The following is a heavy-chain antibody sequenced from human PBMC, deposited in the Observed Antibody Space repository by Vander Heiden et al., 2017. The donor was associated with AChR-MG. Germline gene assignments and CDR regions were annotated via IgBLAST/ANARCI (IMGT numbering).Heavy chain of an antibody. J-gene: IGHJ6*02. CDR3: ARGYYGMDV. Sequence: EVQLVESGGGLVQPGGSLRLSCAASGFTFSGYDMYWVRQARGKGLEWVSGIRTDGDTYYAGSVKGRFTISRENAKKSVYLQMNSLRAGDTGVYYCARGYYGMDVWGQGTTVTVSS. CDR1: GFTFSGYD. V-gene: IGHV3-13*01. CDR2: IRTDGDT.